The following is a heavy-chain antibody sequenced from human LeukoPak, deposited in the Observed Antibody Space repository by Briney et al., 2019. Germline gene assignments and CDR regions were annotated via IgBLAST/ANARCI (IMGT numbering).Heavy chain of an antibody. V-gene: IGHV3-7*03. Sequence: GGSLRLSCAASPGITFSDYWMNWVRQAPGKGLEWVAIIRQDGRETLYLDSVRGRFTISRDNAKSSVYLEINSLRAEDTAVYCCVGGIGWQPDYWGQGTLVTVSS. J-gene: IGHJ4*02. D-gene: IGHD6-19*01. CDR3: VGGIGWQPDY. CDR1: PGITFSDYW. CDR2: IRQDGRET.